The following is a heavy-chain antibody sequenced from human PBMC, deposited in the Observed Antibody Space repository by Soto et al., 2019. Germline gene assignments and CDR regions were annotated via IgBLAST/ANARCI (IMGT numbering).Heavy chain of an antibody. CDR3: ARGGAAAWDYYYGMDV. CDR1: GGSISSYY. J-gene: IGHJ6*02. D-gene: IGHD2-15*01. V-gene: IGHV4-59*01. Sequence: HAQLQESGPGLVKPSETLSLTCTVPGGSISSYYWSWIRQPPGKGLEWLGYIYYSGSTNYNPSLNRRVPISVDTSKQQFTLKLSAVTAADTAVYYCARGGAAAWDYYYGMDVWGQGTTVTVSS. CDR2: IYYSGST.